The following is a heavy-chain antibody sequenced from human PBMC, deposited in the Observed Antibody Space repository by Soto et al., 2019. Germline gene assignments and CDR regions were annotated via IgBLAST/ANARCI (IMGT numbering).Heavy chain of an antibody. CDR3: ARGGGGLDYDSSGYYYPPNFDY. J-gene: IGHJ4*02. V-gene: IGHV4-30-2*01. D-gene: IGHD3-22*01. CDR2: IYHSGST. Sequence: SETLCLTCAVSGGSISSGGYSWSWIRQPPGKGLEWIGYIYHSGSTYYNPSLKSRVTISVDRSKNQFSLKLSSVTAADTAVYYCARGGGGLDYDSSGYYYPPNFDYWGQGTLVTVSS. CDR1: GGSISSGGYS.